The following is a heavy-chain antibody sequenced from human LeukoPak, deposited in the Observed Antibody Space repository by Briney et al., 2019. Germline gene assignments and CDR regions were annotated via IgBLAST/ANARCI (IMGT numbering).Heavy chain of an antibody. CDR1: GGSISSYY. D-gene: IGHD4-23*01. Sequence: SGTLSLTCTVSGGSISSYYWGWIRQPPGKGLEWIGYTYYSGSTNHNPSLKSRVTISVDTSKNQFSLKLSSVTAADTAVYYCARRDYGVNSGEYFQHWGQGTLVTVSS. V-gene: IGHV4-59*08. J-gene: IGHJ1*01. CDR3: ARRDYGVNSGEYFQH. CDR2: TYYSGST.